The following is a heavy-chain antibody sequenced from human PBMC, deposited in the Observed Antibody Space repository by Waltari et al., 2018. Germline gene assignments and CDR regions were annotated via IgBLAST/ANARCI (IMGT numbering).Heavy chain of an antibody. J-gene: IGHJ4*02. Sequence: QVQLVQSGAEVKKPGASVKVSCKASGYTFTSYYMHWVRQAPGQGLEWMGWMNPNSGNTGYAQKFQGRVTMTRNTSISTAYMELSSLRSEDTAVYYCARGQPQTGNFDYWGQGTLVTVSS. CDR2: MNPNSGNT. V-gene: IGHV1-8*02. CDR1: GYTFTSYY. D-gene: IGHD7-27*01. CDR3: ARGQPQTGNFDY.